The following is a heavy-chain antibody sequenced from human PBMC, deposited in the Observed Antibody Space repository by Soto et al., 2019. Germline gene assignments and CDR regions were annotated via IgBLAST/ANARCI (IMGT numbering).Heavy chain of an antibody. V-gene: IGHV3-23*01. J-gene: IGHJ4*02. CDR3: AKGRPKGYSSAWYYLDY. D-gene: IGHD6-19*01. Sequence: GGSLRLSCAASGFTFSSYAMSWARQAPGKGLEWVSTISGAGGSTYYADSVKGRFTISRDNSKNTLYLQMISLRAEDTAVYYCAKGRPKGYSSAWYYLDYWGQGTPVTVSS. CDR2: ISGAGGST. CDR1: GFTFSSYA.